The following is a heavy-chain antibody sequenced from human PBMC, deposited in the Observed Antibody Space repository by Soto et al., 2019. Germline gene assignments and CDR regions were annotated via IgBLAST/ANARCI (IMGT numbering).Heavy chain of an antibody. Sequence: SVKVSCKASGGTFSSYAISWLRQSPGQGLEWMGGIIPIFGTANYAQKFQGRVTITADKSTSTAYMELSSLRSEDTAVYYCARDITKRSYYYGMDVWGQGTTVTVSS. CDR1: GGTFSSYA. D-gene: IGHD3-3*01. V-gene: IGHV1-69*06. CDR2: IIPIFGTA. J-gene: IGHJ6*02. CDR3: ARDITKRSYYYGMDV.